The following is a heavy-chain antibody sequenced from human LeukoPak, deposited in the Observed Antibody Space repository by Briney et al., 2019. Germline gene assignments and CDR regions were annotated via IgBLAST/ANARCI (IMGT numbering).Heavy chain of an antibody. CDR2: INPNSGGT. D-gene: IGHD3-10*01. J-gene: IGHJ4*02. CDR1: GYTFTGYY. Sequence: ASVKVSCKASGYTFTGYYMHWVRQAPGQGLEWMGRINPNSGGTNYAQKFQGRVTMTRDTSISTAYMELSRLRSDDTAVYDCATQYYYGSGSYSYYFDYWGQGTLVTVSS. CDR3: ATQYYYGSGSYSYYFDY. V-gene: IGHV1-2*06.